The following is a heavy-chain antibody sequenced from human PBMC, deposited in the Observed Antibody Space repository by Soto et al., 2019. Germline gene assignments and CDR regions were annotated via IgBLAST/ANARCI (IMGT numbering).Heavy chain of an antibody. V-gene: IGHV3-23*01. CDR1: GFSFNKYA. Sequence: DVQLLESGGGLVQPGGSLKLSCVASGFSFNKYAMIWVRQAPGKGQEWVSGITGSGSSIHYTASVKGRFTISRDNSKNAVGLQMDYLRAEDTAMYYCANDDVFGDGLGLVSAWGQGTPVTVS. D-gene: IGHD2-21*02. CDR2: ITGSGSSI. J-gene: IGHJ5*02. CDR3: ANDDVFGDGLGLVSA.